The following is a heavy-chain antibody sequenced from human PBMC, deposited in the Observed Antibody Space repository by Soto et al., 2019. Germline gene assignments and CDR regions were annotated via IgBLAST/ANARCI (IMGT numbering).Heavy chain of an antibody. CDR1: GGSFSGYY. CDR3: ARGRDWRTHFEY. CDR2: INHSGST. V-gene: IGHV4-34*01. Sequence: SETLSLTCAVYGGSFSGYYWSWIRQPPGKGLEWIGEINHSGSTTYNPSLKSRVTISVDTSKNQFSLKLSSVTAADTAVYYCARGRDWRTHFEYWGQGTLVTVSS. J-gene: IGHJ4*02. D-gene: IGHD3-3*01.